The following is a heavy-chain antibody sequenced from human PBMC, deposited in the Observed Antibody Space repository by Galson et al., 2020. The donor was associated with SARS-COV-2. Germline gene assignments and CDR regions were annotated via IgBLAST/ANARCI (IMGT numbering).Heavy chain of an antibody. J-gene: IGHJ4*02. CDR1: GGSISSTDSY. V-gene: IGHV4-30-4*01. CDR3: ARDFWSRYYLDS. CDR2: TYYSGHT. Sequence: SETLSLTCTVSGGSISSTDSYWSWIRQSPGKGLEWIGYTYYSGHTYYNPSLKSRVTMSVDTSKNQFSLKLTSVTAADMAVYYCARDFWSRYYLDSWGQGTPVTVSS. D-gene: IGHD3-3*01.